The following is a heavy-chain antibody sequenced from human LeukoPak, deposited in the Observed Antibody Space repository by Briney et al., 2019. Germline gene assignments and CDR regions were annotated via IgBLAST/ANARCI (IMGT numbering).Heavy chain of an antibody. CDR3: ARRYDGWAFDI. CDR1: GGSISNYY. Sequence: ASETLSLTCTVSGGSISNYYWSWIRQPPGKGLEWTGYIYYSGSTNYNPSLKSRVTISVDSSKNQFSLKLSSVTAADTAVYYCARRYDGWAFDIWGQGTVVTVSS. CDR2: IYYSGST. V-gene: IGHV4-59*01. D-gene: IGHD3-22*01. J-gene: IGHJ3*02.